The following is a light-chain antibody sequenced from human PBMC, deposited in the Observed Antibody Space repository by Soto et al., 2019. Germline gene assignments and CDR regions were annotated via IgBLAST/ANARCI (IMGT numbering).Light chain of an antibody. CDR3: QQYGTSVS. CDR2: GAS. V-gene: IGKV3-20*01. Sequence: EIVLTQSPSTLSLSPGERATLSCRASQSVSSNYLAWYQQKPGQAPRLLIYGASTRATGIPERFSGSGSGTDFTLNISRLEPEDFAVYYCQQYGTSVSFGPGTKVDVK. CDR1: QSVSSNY. J-gene: IGKJ3*01.